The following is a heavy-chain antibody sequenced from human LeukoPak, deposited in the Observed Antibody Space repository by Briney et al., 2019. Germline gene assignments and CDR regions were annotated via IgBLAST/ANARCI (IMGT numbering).Heavy chain of an antibody. CDR3: ARSQVSVVRGGYKSGAFDI. CDR1: GYTFTGYY. CDR2: INPNSGGT. J-gene: IGHJ3*02. V-gene: IGHV1-2*02. D-gene: IGHD3-10*01. Sequence: ASVKVSCKASGYTFTGYYMHWVRQAPGQGLEWMGWINPNSGGTNYAQKFQGRVTMTRDTSISTAYMELSRLRSDDTAVYYCARSQVSVVRGGYKSGAFDIWGQGTMVTVSS.